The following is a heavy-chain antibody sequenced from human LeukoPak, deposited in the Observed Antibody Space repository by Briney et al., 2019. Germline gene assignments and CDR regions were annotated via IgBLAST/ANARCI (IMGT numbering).Heavy chain of an antibody. D-gene: IGHD6-19*01. CDR3: AKAYSSGWSYYYYGMDV. CDR2: ISYDGSNK. V-gene: IGHV3-30*18. CDR1: GFTFSSYG. Sequence: PGGSLRLSCAASGFTFSSYGMHWVRQAPGKGLEWVAVISYDGSNKYYADSVKGRFTISRDNSKNTLYLQMNSLRAEDTAVYYCAKAYSSGWSYYYYGMDVWGQGTMVTVSS. J-gene: IGHJ6*02.